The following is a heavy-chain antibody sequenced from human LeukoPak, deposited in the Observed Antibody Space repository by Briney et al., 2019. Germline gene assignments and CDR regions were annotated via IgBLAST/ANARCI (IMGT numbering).Heavy chain of an antibody. CDR3: AELGMTMSGGV. V-gene: IGHV3-48*03. Sequence: GGSLRLSCAASGFTFSSYEMNWVRQAPGKGLEWVSYISSSGSTIYYVDSVKGRFTISRDNAKNSLYLQMNSLRAEDTAVYYCAELGMTMSGGVWGKGTTVTISS. J-gene: IGHJ6*04. CDR2: ISSSGSTI. D-gene: IGHD3-10*02. CDR1: GFTFSSYE.